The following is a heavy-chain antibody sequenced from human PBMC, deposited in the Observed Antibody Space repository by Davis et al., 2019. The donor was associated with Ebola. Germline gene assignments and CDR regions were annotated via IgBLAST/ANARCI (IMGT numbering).Heavy chain of an antibody. D-gene: IGHD5-18*01. V-gene: IGHV4-39*01. CDR2: IYYSGST. CDR1: GGSISSSYYY. CDR3: VSSVKAIQLWSTFDH. Sequence: MPSETLSLTCSVSGGSISSSYYYWGWIRQPPGKGLEWIGSIYYSGSTYYNPSLRSRVTISVDTSKNQFSLKLSSVAAADTAVYYCVSSVKAIQLWSTFDHWGQGTVVTVSS. J-gene: IGHJ4*02.